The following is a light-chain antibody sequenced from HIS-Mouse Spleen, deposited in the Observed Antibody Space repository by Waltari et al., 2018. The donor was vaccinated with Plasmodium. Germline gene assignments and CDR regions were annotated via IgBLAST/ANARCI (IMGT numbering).Light chain of an antibody. CDR2: EGS. CDR3: CSYAGSSTHVV. V-gene: IGLV2-23*01. CDR1: RSAVGSYNL. Sequence: QSALTQPASVSGSPGQSITISCTGTRSAVGSYNLVSWYQQHPGKAPKLMIYEGSKRPSGVSNRFSGSKSGNTASLTISGLQAEDEADYYCCSYAGSSTHVVFGGGTKLTVL. J-gene: IGLJ2*01.